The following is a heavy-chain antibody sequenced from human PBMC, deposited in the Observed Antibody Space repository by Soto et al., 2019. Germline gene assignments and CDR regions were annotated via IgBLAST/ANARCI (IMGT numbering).Heavy chain of an antibody. Sequence: QVQLVQSGAEVKKPGFSVTVSCKASGGTFSSYTISWVRQAPGQGLEWMGRIIPILGIANYAQKFQGRVTITADKSTSTAYMELSSLRSEDTAVYYSARLDSGGDLRTTHWGQGTLVTVSS. CDR2: IIPILGIA. V-gene: IGHV1-69*02. CDR1: GGTFSSYT. CDR3: ARLDSGGDLRTTH. D-gene: IGHD1-1*01. J-gene: IGHJ4*02.